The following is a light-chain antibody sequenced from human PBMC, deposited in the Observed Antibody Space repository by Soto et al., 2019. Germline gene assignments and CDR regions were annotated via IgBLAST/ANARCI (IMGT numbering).Light chain of an antibody. Sequence: EIVMTQSPAILSVSPGERVTLSCRASQSLSGNLAWYQQKPGQAPRLLIYGASTRVTGIPARFSGRGSGTEFTLTISILQSEDFAVYYCQQYNILWTFGQGTKVEIK. V-gene: IGKV3-15*01. CDR1: QSLSGN. CDR3: QQYNILWT. CDR2: GAS. J-gene: IGKJ1*01.